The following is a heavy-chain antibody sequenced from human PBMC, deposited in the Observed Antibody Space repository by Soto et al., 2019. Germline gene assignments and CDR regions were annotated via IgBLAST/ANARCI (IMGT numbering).Heavy chain of an antibody. CDR2: IYHSGST. D-gene: IGHD3-10*01. Sequence: SETLSLTCAVSGGSISSGGYSWSWIRQPPGKGLEWIGYIYHSGSTYYNPSLKSRVTISVDRSKNQFSLKLSSVTAADTAVYYCDRGGGWWFGEFIYYYGMDVWGQGTTVTVSS. CDR1: GGSISSGGYS. V-gene: IGHV4-30-2*01. J-gene: IGHJ6*02. CDR3: DRGGGWWFGEFIYYYGMDV.